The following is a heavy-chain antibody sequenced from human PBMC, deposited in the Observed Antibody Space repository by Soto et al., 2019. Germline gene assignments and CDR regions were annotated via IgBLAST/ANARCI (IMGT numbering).Heavy chain of an antibody. V-gene: IGHV3-13*04. J-gene: IGHJ4*02. CDR2: IGTAGDT. CDR3: AKDGGPVYCNSPGCSAKHFDY. D-gene: IGHD2-2*01. Sequence: PGVSLRLSCAASGFTFSSYDMHWVRQATGKGLEWVSAIGTAGDTYYPGSVKGRFTISRENAKNSLYLQMNSLRAGDTAVYYCAKDGGPVYCNSPGCSAKHFDYWGQGT. CDR1: GFTFSSYD.